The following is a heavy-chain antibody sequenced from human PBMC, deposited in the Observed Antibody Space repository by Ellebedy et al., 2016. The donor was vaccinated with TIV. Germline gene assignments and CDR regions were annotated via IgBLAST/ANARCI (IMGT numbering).Heavy chain of an antibody. CDR3: ARRITMVRGVITHYYYAMDV. Sequence: GESLKISCAASGFTFSSYAMSWVRQAPGRGLEWVSSISGNGGSTFYADSVKGRFTISRDPSKNTLYLQMNSLRAEDTTVYYCARRITMVRGVITHYYYAMDVWGQGTTVTVSS. V-gene: IGHV3-23*01. J-gene: IGHJ6*02. D-gene: IGHD3-10*01. CDR1: GFTFSSYA. CDR2: ISGNGGST.